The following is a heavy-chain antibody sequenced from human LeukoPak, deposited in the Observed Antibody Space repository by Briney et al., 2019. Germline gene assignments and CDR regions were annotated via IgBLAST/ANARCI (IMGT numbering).Heavy chain of an antibody. CDR3: ARGPSGGNGFSY. V-gene: IGHV3-7*04. CDR2: IKQDGSER. J-gene: IGHJ4*02. Sequence: HPGGSLRLSCAASGFTLSSYWMSWVRQAPGKGLEWVANIKQDGSERYYVDSVKGRFTISRDNAKSSLYLQMNSLRAVDTAVYYCARGPSGGNGFSYWGLGTLVTVSS. D-gene: IGHD2-15*01. CDR1: GFTLSSYW.